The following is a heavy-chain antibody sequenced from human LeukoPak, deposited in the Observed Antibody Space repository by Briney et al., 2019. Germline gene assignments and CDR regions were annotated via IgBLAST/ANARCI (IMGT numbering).Heavy chain of an antibody. V-gene: IGHV3-23*01. CDR1: GFTFSDYY. J-gene: IGHJ4*02. D-gene: IGHD1-26*01. Sequence: GGSLRLSCAASGFTFSDYYMSWVRQAPGKGLEWVSAISGSGGSTYYADSVKGRFTISRDNSKNTLYLQMNSLRAEDTAVYYCAKDPSGSYFDYWGQGTLVTVSS. CDR3: AKDPSGSYFDY. CDR2: ISGSGGST.